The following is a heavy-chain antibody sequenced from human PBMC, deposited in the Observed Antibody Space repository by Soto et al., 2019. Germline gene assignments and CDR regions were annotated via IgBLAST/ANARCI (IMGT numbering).Heavy chain of an antibody. CDR2: MNPNSGNT. Sequence: GASVKVSCKASGYTFTSYDINWVRQATGQGLEWMGWMNPNSGNTGYAQKFQGRVTMTRNTSISTAYMELSSLRSEDTAAYYCARDCTNGVCYWGFPGFDPWGQGTLVTVSS. CDR3: ARDCTNGVCYWGFPGFDP. D-gene: IGHD2-8*01. CDR1: GYTFTSYD. V-gene: IGHV1-8*01. J-gene: IGHJ5*02.